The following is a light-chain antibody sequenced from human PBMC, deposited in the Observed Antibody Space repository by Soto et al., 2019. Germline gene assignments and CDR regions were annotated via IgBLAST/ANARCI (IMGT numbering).Light chain of an antibody. Sequence: EIVMMQSPATVSVSPGERASVSCRASQSVSSNLAWYQQKPGQAPRLLIYDASTRATGFPARFSGSGSWTYFPLTIGSLEPEDFSVYHCHLPTTCPVTIGEGTRLEIK. J-gene: IGKJ5*01. CDR1: QSVSSN. V-gene: IGKV3D-15*02. CDR2: DAS. CDR3: HLPTTCPVT.